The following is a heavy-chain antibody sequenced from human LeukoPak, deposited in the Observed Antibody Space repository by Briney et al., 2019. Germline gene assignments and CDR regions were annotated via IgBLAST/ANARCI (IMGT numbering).Heavy chain of an antibody. D-gene: IGHD4-17*01. J-gene: IGHJ4*02. CDR3: ASARHGDYVWDY. V-gene: IGHV5-51*01. CDR1: GYSFTYW. Sequence: GESLKISCKGSGYSFTYWTGWVRQMPGKGLEWMGIIYSGDSHTKYSPSFQGRVTISADKSISTAYLQWSSLEASDTAMYYCASARHGDYVWDYWGQGTLVTVSS. CDR2: IYSGDSHT.